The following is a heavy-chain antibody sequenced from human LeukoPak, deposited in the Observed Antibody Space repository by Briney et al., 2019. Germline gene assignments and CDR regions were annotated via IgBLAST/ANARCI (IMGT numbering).Heavy chain of an antibody. CDR1: GFTFSSYS. V-gene: IGHV3-48*04. CDR2: ISQSVDIV. J-gene: IGHJ5*01. CDR3: AREPPRTSSSWYLGS. D-gene: IGHD6-13*01. Sequence: PGSSLRLSCGASGFTFSSYSMNWVRQAPGRGLEGVAYISQSVDIVYHADSLKGRFTISRHNAKNSLFLQMNRLRAEDTAVYYCAREPPRTSSSWYLGSWGQGTLVTVSS.